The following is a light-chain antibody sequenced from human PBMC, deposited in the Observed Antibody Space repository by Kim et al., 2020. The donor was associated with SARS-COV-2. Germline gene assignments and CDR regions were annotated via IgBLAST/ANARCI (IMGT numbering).Light chain of an antibody. CDR2: KTS. CDR3: QRYNTSPWT. Sequence: ASIGDSVTITCRASQSISTWLAWYQQKPGRAPKLLIHKTSSLEPGVSSRFSGSGSGTEFTLTISSLQPDDFATYYCQRYNTSPWTFGPGTKLEI. V-gene: IGKV1-5*03. CDR1: QSISTW. J-gene: IGKJ1*01.